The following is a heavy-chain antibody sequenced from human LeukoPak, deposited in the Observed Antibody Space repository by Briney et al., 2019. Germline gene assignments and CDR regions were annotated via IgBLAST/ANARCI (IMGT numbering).Heavy chain of an antibody. CDR2: ISAYNGNT. CDR3: ARVSGITIFGVVIPYYYYYMDV. Sequence: ASVKVSCKASGYTFTSYGISWVRQAPGQGLEWMGWISAYNGNTNYAQKLQGRVTMTTDTSTSTAYIELRSLRSDDTAVYYCARVSGITIFGVVIPYYYYYMDVWGKGTTVTVSS. CDR1: GYTFTSYG. J-gene: IGHJ6*03. V-gene: IGHV1-18*01. D-gene: IGHD3-3*01.